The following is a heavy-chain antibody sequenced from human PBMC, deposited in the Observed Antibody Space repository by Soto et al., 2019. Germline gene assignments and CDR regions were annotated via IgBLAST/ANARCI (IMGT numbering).Heavy chain of an antibody. CDR2: IYPGDSDT. J-gene: IGHJ6*02. D-gene: IGHD5-12*01. CDR3: ARNFGYGSPRYYYYGMDV. V-gene: IGHV5-51*01. CDR1: GYSFTSYW. Sequence: GESLKISCKGSGYSFTSYWIGWVRQMPGKGLEWMGIIYPGDSDTRYSPSFQGQVTISADKSISTAYLQWSSLKASDTAMYYCARNFGYGSPRYYYYGMDVWGQGTTATVSS.